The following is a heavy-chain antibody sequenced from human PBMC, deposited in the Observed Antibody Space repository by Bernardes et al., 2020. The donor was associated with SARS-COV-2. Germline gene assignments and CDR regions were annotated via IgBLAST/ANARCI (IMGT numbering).Heavy chain of an antibody. Sequence: SETLSLTCAVYGGSFSGYYWTWIRQPPEQGLEWIGEINHSGSTNYNPSLESRVTISVDTSQNQFSLSLNSVTAAATAVYYCARGPKVASLGSRHYYFYGMAIGNDAFDTWGQGRMVTVSS. CDR3: ARGPKVASLGSRHYYFYGMAIGNDAFDT. CDR2: INHSGST. CDR1: GGSFSGYY. V-gene: IGHV4-34*01. J-gene: IGHJ3*02. D-gene: IGHD1-26*01.